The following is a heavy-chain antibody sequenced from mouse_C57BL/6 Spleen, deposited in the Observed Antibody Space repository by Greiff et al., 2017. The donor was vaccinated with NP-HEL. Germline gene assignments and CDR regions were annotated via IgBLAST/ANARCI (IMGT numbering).Heavy chain of an antibody. CDR1: GYSFTDYN. V-gene: IGHV1-39*01. CDR3: AREEGCYGYDVAY. D-gene: IGHD2-2*01. J-gene: IGHJ3*01. CDR2: INPNYGTT. Sequence: VHVKQSGPELVKPGASVKISCKASGYSFTDYNMNWVKQSNGKSLEWIGVINPNYGTTSYNQKFKGKATLTVDQSSSTAYMQLNSLTSEDSAVYYCAREEGCYGYDVAYWGQGTLVTVSA.